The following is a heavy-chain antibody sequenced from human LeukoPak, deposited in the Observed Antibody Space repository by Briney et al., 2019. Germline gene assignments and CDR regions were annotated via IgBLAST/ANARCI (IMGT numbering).Heavy chain of an antibody. D-gene: IGHD3-3*01. V-gene: IGHV3-23*01. CDR1: GFTFSSYA. J-gene: IGHJ4*02. CDR2: ISGSGGST. Sequence: GGSLRLSCAASGFTFSSYAMSWVRQAPGKGLEWVSAISGSGGSTYYADSVKGRFTISRDNSKNTLYLQMNSLRAEDTAVYYCAKDRPIYDFWSGSGFDYWGRGTLVTVSS. CDR3: AKDRPIYDFWSGSGFDY.